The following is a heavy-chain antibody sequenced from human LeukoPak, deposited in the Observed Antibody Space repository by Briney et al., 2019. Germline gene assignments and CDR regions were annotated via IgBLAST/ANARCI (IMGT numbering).Heavy chain of an antibody. D-gene: IGHD6-13*01. V-gene: IGHV4-34*01. CDR2: INHSGST. CDR1: GGSFSGYH. J-gene: IGHJ4*02. CDR3: ARAKQQLVDY. Sequence: SETLSLTCAVYGGSFSGYHWSWIRQPPGKGLEWIGEINHSGSTNYNPSLKSRVTTSVDTSKNQFSLKLSSVTAADTAVYYCARAKQQLVDYWGQGTLVTVSS.